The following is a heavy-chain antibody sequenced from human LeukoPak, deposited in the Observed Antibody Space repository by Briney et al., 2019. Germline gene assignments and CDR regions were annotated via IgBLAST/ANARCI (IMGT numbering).Heavy chain of an antibody. CDR1: GFTFSDYY. J-gene: IGHJ4*02. CDR3: ARVVTIFGVVTYFDY. CDR2: ISSSGSTI. V-gene: IGHV3-11*04. Sequence: GGSLRLSCAASGFTFSDYYMSWIRQAPGKGLEWVSYISSSGSTIYYADSVKGRFTISRDDAKNSLYLQMNSLRAEDTAVYYCARVVTIFGVVTYFDYWGQGTLVTVSS. D-gene: IGHD3-3*01.